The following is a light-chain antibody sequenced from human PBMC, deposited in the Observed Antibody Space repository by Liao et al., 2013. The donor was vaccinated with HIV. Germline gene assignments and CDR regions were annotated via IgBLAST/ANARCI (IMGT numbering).Light chain of an antibody. CDR3: QAWHNGGV. CDR1: ELGKKY. J-gene: IGLJ3*02. Sequence: SYDLSQPPSVSVSPGQTATITCSGDELGKKYVCWYQQRPGQSPVLVIYQDSKRPSGIPERFSGSNSGNTATLTISGTQAMDEADYYCQAWHNGGVFGGGTKLTVL. CDR2: QDS. V-gene: IGLV3-1*01.